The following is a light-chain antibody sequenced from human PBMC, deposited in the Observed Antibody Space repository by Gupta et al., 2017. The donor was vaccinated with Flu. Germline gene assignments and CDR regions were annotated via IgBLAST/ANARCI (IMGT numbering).Light chain of an antibody. CDR3: LLSYYGANV. J-gene: IGLJ1*01. V-gene: IGLV7-46*01. Sequence: QAVVTQEPSLTVSPGGTITLTCGSSTGAVTSGHYAYWYQQKPGQAPRTLIYDTTNKLSWTPARFSGSLLGGNAALTLSGAQPEDEAEYFCLLSYYGANVFGTGTKVTVL. CDR2: DTT. CDR1: TGAVTSGHY.